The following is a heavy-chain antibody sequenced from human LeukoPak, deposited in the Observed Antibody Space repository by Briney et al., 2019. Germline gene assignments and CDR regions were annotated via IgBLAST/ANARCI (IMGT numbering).Heavy chain of an antibody. Sequence: PGGSLRLSCAASGFTVSSNYMSWVRQAPGKGLEWVSVIYSGGSTYYADSVKGRFTISRDNSKNTLYLQMNSLRAADTAVYYCARTRESSSSLRLYYYYYMDVWGKGTTVTVSS. J-gene: IGHJ6*03. CDR1: GFTVSSNY. V-gene: IGHV3-66*01. CDR2: IYSGGST. CDR3: ARTRESSSSLRLYYYYYMDV. D-gene: IGHD6-6*01.